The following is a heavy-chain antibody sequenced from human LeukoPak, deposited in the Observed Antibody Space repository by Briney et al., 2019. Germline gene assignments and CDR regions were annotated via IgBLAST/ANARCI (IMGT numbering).Heavy chain of an antibody. J-gene: IGHJ4*02. CDR2: IYTSGST. V-gene: IGHV4-61*02. CDR3: ARGGARQYYFDY. CDR1: GGSISSGSYY. D-gene: IGHD1-26*01. Sequence: SETLSLTCTVSGGSISSGSYYWRWLRQPAGKGLEWIGRIYTSGSTNYNPSLKSRVTISVGTSKNQFSLKLSSVTAADTAVYYCARGGARQYYFDYWGQGTLVTVSS.